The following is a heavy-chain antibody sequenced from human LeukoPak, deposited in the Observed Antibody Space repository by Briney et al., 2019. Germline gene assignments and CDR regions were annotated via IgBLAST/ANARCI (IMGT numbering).Heavy chain of an antibody. D-gene: IGHD1-7*01. CDR2: INHSGST. J-gene: IGHJ6*03. V-gene: IGHV4-34*01. CDR1: GGSFSGYY. Sequence: PSETLSLTCAVYGGSFSGYYWSWIRQPPGKGLEWIGEINHSGSTYYNPSLKSRVTISVDTSKNQFSLKLSSVTAADTAVYYCARARSSFDNWNYDQGTYYYYYYMDVWGKGTTVTVSS. CDR3: ARARSSFDNWNYDQGTYYYYYYMDV.